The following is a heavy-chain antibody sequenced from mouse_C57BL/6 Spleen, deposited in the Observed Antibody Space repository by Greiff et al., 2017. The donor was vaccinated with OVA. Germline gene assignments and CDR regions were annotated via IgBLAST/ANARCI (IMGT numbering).Heavy chain of an antibody. CDR1: GYNIKDYY. D-gene: IGHD1-1*01. CDR2: IDPEDGDT. J-gene: IGHJ1*03. Sequence: EVQLQQSGAELVKPGASVKLSCKASGYNIKDYYMHWVKQRTEQGLEWIGRIDPEDGDTKYAPKFQGKATITADTSSNTAYLQLSSLTSEDTAVYYCAGFITTVVATMYFDVWGTGTTVTVSS. V-gene: IGHV14-2*01. CDR3: AGFITTVVATMYFDV.